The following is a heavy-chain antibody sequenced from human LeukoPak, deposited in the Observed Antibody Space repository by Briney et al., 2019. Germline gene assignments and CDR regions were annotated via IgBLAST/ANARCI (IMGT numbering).Heavy chain of an antibody. CDR2: ISAYNGNT. CDR1: GYTFTSYG. CDR3: ARDDIVVVPAAMEVYYYGMDV. V-gene: IGHV1-18*01. D-gene: IGHD2-2*01. Sequence: ASVKVSCKASGYTFTSYGISWVRQAPGQGLEWMGWISAYNGNTNYAQRLQGRVTMTTDTSTSTAYMELRSLRSDDTAVYYCARDDIVVVPAAMEVYYYGMDVWGQGTTVTVSS. J-gene: IGHJ6*02.